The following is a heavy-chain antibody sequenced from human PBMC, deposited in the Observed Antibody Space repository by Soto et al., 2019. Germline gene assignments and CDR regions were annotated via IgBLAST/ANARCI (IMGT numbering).Heavy chain of an antibody. V-gene: IGHV4-4*02. CDR2: TRNSGGA. J-gene: IGHJ4*02. CDR3: ASHLVMAGTRGFDH. D-gene: IGHD6-19*01. Sequence: QVQLQESGPGLVKPSGTLSLTCAVSSGSVFSSNWWSWVRLPPGKGLEWIGETRNSGGANSNPSLKSRLTITVDRSRNHIFLELSSVTAADTAVYYCASHLVMAGTRGFDHWGLGTLVTVSS. CDR1: SGSVFSSNW.